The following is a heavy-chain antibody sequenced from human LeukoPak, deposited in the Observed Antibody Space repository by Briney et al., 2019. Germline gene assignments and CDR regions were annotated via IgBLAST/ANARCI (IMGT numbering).Heavy chain of an antibody. J-gene: IGHJ5*02. V-gene: IGHV3-21*01. D-gene: IGHD3-22*01. CDR1: GFTFSSYS. CDR3: ARDDLGGYDSSGYYWFDP. CDR2: ISSSSSYI. Sequence: GGSLRLSCAASGFTFSSYSMNWVGQAPGKGVEWVSSISSSSSYIYYADSVKGRFTISRDNAKNSLYLQMNSLRAEDTAVYYCARDDLGGYDSSGYYWFDPWGQGTLVTVSS.